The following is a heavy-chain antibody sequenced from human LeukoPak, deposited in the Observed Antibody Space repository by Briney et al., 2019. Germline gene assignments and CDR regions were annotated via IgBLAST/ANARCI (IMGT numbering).Heavy chain of an antibody. CDR3: AGGSYYSYYYMDV. V-gene: IGHV3-23*01. J-gene: IGHJ6*03. Sequence: PGGSLRLSCAASGFTFSTYGMSWVRQAPGKGLEWVSAISSSGYSTYHADSVKGRFIISRDNSKNTLYLQMNSLRAEDTAVYYCAGGSYYSYYYMDVWGKGTTVTVSS. CDR2: ISSSGYST. D-gene: IGHD2-15*01. CDR1: GFTFSTYG.